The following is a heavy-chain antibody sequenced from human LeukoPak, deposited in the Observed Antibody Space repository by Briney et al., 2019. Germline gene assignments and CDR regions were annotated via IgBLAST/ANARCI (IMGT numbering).Heavy chain of an antibody. Sequence: SVKVSCKASGGTFTSYAISWVRQAPGQGLEWMGGIIPIFGTTNYSQKFQGRVTITADESTSTAYMELSSLRSEDTALYYCAISVVVIAATPHHYWGQGTLVTVSS. CDR3: AISVVVIAATPHHY. J-gene: IGHJ4*02. CDR2: IIPIFGTT. D-gene: IGHD2-15*01. V-gene: IGHV1-69*13. CDR1: GGTFTSYA.